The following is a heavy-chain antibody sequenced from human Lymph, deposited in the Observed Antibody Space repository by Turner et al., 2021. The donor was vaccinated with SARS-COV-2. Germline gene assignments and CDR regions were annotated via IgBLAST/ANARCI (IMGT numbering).Heavy chain of an antibody. CDR1: GGSMNNNY. CDR2: IFYRGST. V-gene: IGHV4-59*01. Sequence: QVQLQESGPRLVKPLETLSLPCTVSGGSMNNNYWSWILQPPGKRLDWIGFIFYRGSTNYNPSLKSRVTISVDTSENQFSLKLTSVTAADTAIYYCARQTVNNWVDPWGQGTLVTVSS. CDR3: ARQTVNNWVDP. D-gene: IGHD2-21*02. J-gene: IGHJ5*02.